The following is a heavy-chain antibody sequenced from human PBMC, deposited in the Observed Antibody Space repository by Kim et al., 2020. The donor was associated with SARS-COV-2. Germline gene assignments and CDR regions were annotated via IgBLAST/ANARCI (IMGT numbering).Heavy chain of an antibody. V-gene: IGHV3-9*01. J-gene: IGHJ2*01. CDR3: AKASGDWYFDL. Sequence: GGSLRPSCAASGFNFGDYAMHWVRQAPGKGLEWVSGISWNSGTKNYVDSVKGRFTISRDNVKKYVYLQMDSLRLEDTAFYYCAKASGDWYFDLWGRATLV. D-gene: IGHD3-10*01. CDR1: GFNFGDYA. CDR2: ISWNSGTK.